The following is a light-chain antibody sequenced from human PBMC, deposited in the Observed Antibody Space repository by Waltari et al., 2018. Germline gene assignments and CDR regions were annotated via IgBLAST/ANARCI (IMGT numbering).Light chain of an antibody. CDR2: STN. Sequence: QTVVTQEPSFSVSPGGTVTLTCGLSSASVSYHYSPLWFQQTPGQAPRTLIYSTNTRSSGVSDRFSGSILGNRAALTITGAQANDESDYYCVLYVGGGSWVFGGETKLTVL. J-gene: IGLJ3*02. CDR1: SASVSYHYS. CDR3: VLYVGGGSWV. V-gene: IGLV8-61*01.